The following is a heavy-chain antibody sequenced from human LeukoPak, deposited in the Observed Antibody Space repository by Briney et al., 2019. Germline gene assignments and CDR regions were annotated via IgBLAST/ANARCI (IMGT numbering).Heavy chain of an antibody. CDR3: ATVTRDCSRASCYNY. CDR2: MNPNSGHT. D-gene: IGHD2-2*02. CDR1: VYTFTSYD. Sequence: ASVKVSCKASVYTFTSYDINWVRQATGQGLEWMGWMNPNSGHTGYAQKFQGRITMTRNTPISTAYMELSSLGSEDTAVYYCATVTRDCSRASCYNYWGQGTLVTVSS. V-gene: IGHV1-8*01. J-gene: IGHJ4*02.